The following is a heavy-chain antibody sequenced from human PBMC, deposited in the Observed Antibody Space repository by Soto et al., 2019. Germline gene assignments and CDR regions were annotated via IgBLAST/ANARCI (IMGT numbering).Heavy chain of an antibody. CDR1: GFSLSTSGVG. CDR2: IYCDDDK. V-gene: IGHV2-5*02. D-gene: IGHD6-13*01. Sequence: QITLKESGPTLVKPTQTLTLTCTFSGFSLSTSGVGVGWIRQPPGKALEWLALIYCDDDKRYSPSLNNRLTITKDTSKNQVVLTMTNMDPVDTATYYCAHSVQDSSSWTGFDYWGQGTLVTVSS. CDR3: AHSVQDSSSWTGFDY. J-gene: IGHJ4*02.